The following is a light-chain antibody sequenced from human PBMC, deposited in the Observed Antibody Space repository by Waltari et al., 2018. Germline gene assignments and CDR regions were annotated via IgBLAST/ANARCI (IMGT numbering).Light chain of an antibody. CDR1: RDISTW. J-gene: IGKJ5*01. CDR3: QQAHSFPIT. Sequence: IQMTQSPSSVSASVGDGVTITCRASRDISTWLAWYQQKPGKTPNLLIYGGYTLQSGVPSRFSGSGSGTVFTLTISSLQPEDFATYYCQQAHSFPITFGQGTRLEIK. CDR2: GGY. V-gene: IGKV1-12*01.